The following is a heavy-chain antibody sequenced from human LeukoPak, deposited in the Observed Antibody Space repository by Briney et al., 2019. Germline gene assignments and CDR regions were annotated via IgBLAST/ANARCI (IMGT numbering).Heavy chain of an antibody. CDR2: IHYSGST. V-gene: IGHV4-59*01. J-gene: IGHJ6*03. Sequence: SETLSLTCTVSGGSISSYYWSWIRQSPGKGLEWIGYIHYSGSTNYNPSLKSRVTISVDTSKNQFSLKLSSVTAADTAVYYCARVTENYGSGRGQNYYYYYMDVWGKGTTVTISS. CDR3: ARVTENYGSGRGQNYYYYYMDV. CDR1: GGSISSYY. D-gene: IGHD3-10*01.